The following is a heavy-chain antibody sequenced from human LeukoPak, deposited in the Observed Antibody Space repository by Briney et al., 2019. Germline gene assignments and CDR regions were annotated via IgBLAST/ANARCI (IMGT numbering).Heavy chain of an antibody. CDR3: ARDYDSSGNYGMDV. Sequence: GASVKVSCKASGYTFTDYYMHWVRQAPGQGLEWMGWINPNSGGTNYAQKFQGRVTMTRDTSISTAYMELSRLRSDDTAVYYCARDYDSSGNYGMDVRGQGTTVTVSS. CDR1: GYTFTDYY. D-gene: IGHD3-22*01. V-gene: IGHV1-2*02. CDR2: INPNSGGT. J-gene: IGHJ6*02.